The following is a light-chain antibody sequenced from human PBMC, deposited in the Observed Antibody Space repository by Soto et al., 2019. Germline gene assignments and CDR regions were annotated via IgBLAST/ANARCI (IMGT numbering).Light chain of an antibody. V-gene: IGLV2-14*01. J-gene: IGLJ1*01. CDR2: DVS. CDR3: SSYTSSSTYNYV. CDR1: SSDVVGYNY. Sequence: QSVLTQPASVSGSPGQSITISCTGTSSDVVGYNYVSWYQQHPGKAPKLMIYDVSNRPPGVSNRFSGSKSGNTASLTISGLQAEDEADYYCSSYTSSSTYNYVFGTGTKVTVL.